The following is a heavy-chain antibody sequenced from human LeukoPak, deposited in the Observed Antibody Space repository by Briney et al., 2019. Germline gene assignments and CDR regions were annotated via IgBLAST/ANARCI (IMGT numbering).Heavy chain of an antibody. Sequence: ASVKVSCKASGYTFTNYYIHWVRQAPGQGLEWMGIINPSGGSTSYAQKFQGRVTMTRETSTSTVYMELSSLRYEDTAEYYCAKDHSAGYVPDSWGQGTLVTVSS. CDR2: INPSGGST. CDR3: AKDHSAGYVPDS. V-gene: IGHV1-46*01. D-gene: IGHD5-12*01. J-gene: IGHJ4*02. CDR1: GYTFTNYY.